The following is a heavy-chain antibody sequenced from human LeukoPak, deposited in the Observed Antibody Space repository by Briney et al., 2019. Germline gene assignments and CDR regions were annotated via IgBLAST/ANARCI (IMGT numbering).Heavy chain of an antibody. D-gene: IGHD6-13*01. CDR3: ARPYSSSWAGWFDP. CDR1: GGSISSSSYY. J-gene: IGHJ5*02. V-gene: IGHV4-39*01. CDR2: IYYSGST. Sequence: SETLSLTCTVSGGSISSSSYYWGWIRQPPGKGLEWIGSIYYSGSTYYNPSLKSRVTISVDTSKNQSSLKLSSVTAADTAVYYWARPYSSSWAGWFDPWGQGNLVTVSS.